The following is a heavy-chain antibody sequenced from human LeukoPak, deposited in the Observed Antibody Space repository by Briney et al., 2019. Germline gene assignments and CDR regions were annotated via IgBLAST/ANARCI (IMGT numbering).Heavy chain of an antibody. CDR1: GNYW. J-gene: IGHJ4*02. Sequence: GGSLRLSCAASGNYWMHWVRQAPGKGLVWVSHINSDGSWTSYADSVKGRFTISKDNAKNTVYLQMNSLRAEDTAVYYCVSSYETYWGRGTLVTVAS. CDR2: INSDGSWT. CDR3: VSSYETY. V-gene: IGHV3-74*01. D-gene: IGHD3-22*01.